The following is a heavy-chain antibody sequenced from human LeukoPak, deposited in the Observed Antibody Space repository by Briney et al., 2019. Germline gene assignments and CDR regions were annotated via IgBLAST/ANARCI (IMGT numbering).Heavy chain of an antibody. D-gene: IGHD4-23*01. J-gene: IGHJ3*02. Sequence: GESLKISCKGSGYSFTTYWIGWVRQMPGKGLEWMGIIYPGDSDTRYSPSFQGQVTISADKSISTAYLQWSSLKASDTAMYYCAMWRTLGGNSEDAFDIWGQGTMVTVSS. V-gene: IGHV5-51*01. CDR2: IYPGDSDT. CDR3: AMWRTLGGNSEDAFDI. CDR1: GYSFTTYW.